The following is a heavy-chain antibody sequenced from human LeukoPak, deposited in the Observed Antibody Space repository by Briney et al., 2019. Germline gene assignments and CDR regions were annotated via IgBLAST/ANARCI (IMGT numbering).Heavy chain of an antibody. CDR2: INHSGST. CDR1: GGSFSGYY. J-gene: IGHJ5*02. Sequence: SETLSLTCAVYGGSFSGYYWSWIRQPLGKGLEWIGEINHSGSTNYNPSLKSRVTISVDTSKNQFSLKLSSVTPADTALYYCAGVWLGDGLRFDPWGQGTLVTVSS. V-gene: IGHV4-34*01. D-gene: IGHD3-10*01. CDR3: AGVWLGDGLRFDP.